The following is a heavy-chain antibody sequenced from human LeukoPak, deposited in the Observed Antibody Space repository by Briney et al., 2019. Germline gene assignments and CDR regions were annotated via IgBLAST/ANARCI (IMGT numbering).Heavy chain of an antibody. D-gene: IGHD3-9*01. CDR3: ARDSMDYDILTGYYNGWFDP. CDR2: INPNSGGT. CDR1: GYTFTGYY. Sequence: ASVKVSCKASGYTFTGYYMHWVRQAPGQGLEWMGWINPNSGGTNYAQKFQGRVTMTRDTSISTAHMELSRLRSDDTAVYYCARDSMDYDILTGYYNGWFDPWGQGTLVTVSS. J-gene: IGHJ5*02. V-gene: IGHV1-2*02.